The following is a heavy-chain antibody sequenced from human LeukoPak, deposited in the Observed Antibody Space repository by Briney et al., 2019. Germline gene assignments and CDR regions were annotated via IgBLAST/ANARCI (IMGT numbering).Heavy chain of an antibody. Sequence: SETLSLTCTVSGGSISSYYWSWIRQPPGKGLEWIGYICYSGSTNYNPSLKSRVTISVDTSKNQFSLKLSSVTAADTAVYYCARRPYYYDSSGYYYGWFDPWGQGTLVTVSS. D-gene: IGHD3-22*01. CDR1: GGSISSYY. V-gene: IGHV4-59*01. J-gene: IGHJ5*02. CDR3: ARRPYYYDSSGYYYGWFDP. CDR2: ICYSGST.